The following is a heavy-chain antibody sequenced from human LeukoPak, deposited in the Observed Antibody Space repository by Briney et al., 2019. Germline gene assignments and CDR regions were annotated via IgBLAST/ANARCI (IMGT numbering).Heavy chain of an antibody. CDR1: GGSISSSSYY. CDR2: IYYSGST. CDR3: AVLIAVAGNRNMDV. Sequence: SETLSLTCTVSGGSISSSSYYWGWIRQPPGKGLEWVGSIYYSGSTYYNPSLKSRVTISVDTSKNQFSLKLSSVTAADTAVYYCAVLIAVAGNRNMDVWGKGTTVAVSS. D-gene: IGHD6-19*01. V-gene: IGHV4-39*07. J-gene: IGHJ6*03.